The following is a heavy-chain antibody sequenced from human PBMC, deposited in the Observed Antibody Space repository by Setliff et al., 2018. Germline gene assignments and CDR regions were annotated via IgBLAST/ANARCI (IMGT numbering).Heavy chain of an antibody. Sequence: ETLSLTCAVYGGSFSGYYWSWIRQPPGKGLEWIGEINHSGSTNYNPSLKSRVTISVDTSKNQFSLKLSSVTAADTAVYYCTRGPDGYTYQGAFDIWGQGTTVTVS. D-gene: IGHD5-12*01. CDR3: TRGPDGYTYQGAFDI. J-gene: IGHJ3*02. V-gene: IGHV4-34*01. CDR2: INHSGST. CDR1: GGSFSGYY.